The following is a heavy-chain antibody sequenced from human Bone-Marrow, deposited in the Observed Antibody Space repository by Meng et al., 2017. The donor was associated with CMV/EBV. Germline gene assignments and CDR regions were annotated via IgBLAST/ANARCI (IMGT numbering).Heavy chain of an antibody. CDR3: AKDGGQNYYDASGLIWYFDL. D-gene: IGHD3-22*01. Sequence: SVKVSCKASGGTFNRNTINWVRQAPGQGPEWMGRIIPILNIANYAQSFEDRVTISADKSATTAYMELTNLRSEDTAIYFCAKDGGQNYYDASGLIWYFDLWGRGHRVTVSS. CDR1: GGTFNRNT. CDR2: IIPILNIA. V-gene: IGHV1-69*02. J-gene: IGHJ2*01.